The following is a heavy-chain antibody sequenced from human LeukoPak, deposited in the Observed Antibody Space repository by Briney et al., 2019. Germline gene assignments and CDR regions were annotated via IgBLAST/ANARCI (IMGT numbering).Heavy chain of an antibody. CDR2: ISAYNGNT. V-gene: IGHV1-18*01. CDR1: GYTFTSYG. J-gene: IGHJ4*02. Sequence: ASVKVSCKASGYTFTSYGISWVRQAPGQGLEWMGWISAYNGNTNYAQKLQGRVTMTTDTSTSTAHMELGSLRSDDTAVYYCARAEYCSSTSCYSGGRLYSSSAGDYWGQGTLVTVSS. CDR3: ARAEYCSSTSCYSGGRLYSSSAGDY. D-gene: IGHD2-2*01.